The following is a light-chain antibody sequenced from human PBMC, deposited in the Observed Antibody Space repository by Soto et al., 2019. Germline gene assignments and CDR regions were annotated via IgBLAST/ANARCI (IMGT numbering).Light chain of an antibody. J-gene: IGKJ1*01. CDR1: HSLTMW. Sequence: DIHMTQSPSTLSASVGARVTITCRASHSLTMWLAWYQQTPWKTPNLLIYKPSSLESGVPSRFSGSGSGTEFTLTISSLQPDEFATDDDQHWYDYTWKFGQGTKVEGK. CDR3: QHWYDYTWK. CDR2: KPS. V-gene: IGKV1-5*03.